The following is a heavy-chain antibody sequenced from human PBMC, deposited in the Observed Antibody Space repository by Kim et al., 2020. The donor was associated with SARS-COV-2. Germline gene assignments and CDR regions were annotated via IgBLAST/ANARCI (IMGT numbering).Heavy chain of an antibody. Sequence: GGSLRLSCAASGFTFSSYAMSWVRQAPGKGLEWVSAISGSGGSTYYADSVKGRFTISRDNSKNTLYLQMNSLRAEDTAVYYCAKDLLNLADTAMVDDYWGQGTLVTVSS. CDR3: AKDLLNLADTAMVDDY. CDR1: GFTFSSYA. D-gene: IGHD5-18*01. J-gene: IGHJ4*02. CDR2: ISGSGGST. V-gene: IGHV3-23*01.